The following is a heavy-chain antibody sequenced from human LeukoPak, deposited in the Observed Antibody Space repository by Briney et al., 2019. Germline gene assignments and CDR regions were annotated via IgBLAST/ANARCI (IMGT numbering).Heavy chain of an antibody. CDR1: GFTFDDYA. D-gene: IGHD2-2*02. J-gene: IGHJ3*02. Sequence: GGSLRLSCAASGFTFDDYAMHWVRQAPGKGLEWVSGISWNSGSIGYADSVKGRFTISRDNAKNSLYLQMNSLRAEDMALYYCAKGSCSSTSCYMRFAFDIWGQGTMVTVSS. CDR3: AKGSCSSTSCYMRFAFDI. CDR2: ISWNSGSI. V-gene: IGHV3-9*03.